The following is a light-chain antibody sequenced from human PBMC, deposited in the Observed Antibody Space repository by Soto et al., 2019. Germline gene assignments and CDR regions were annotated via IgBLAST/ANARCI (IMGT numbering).Light chain of an antibody. CDR1: QGVLYSSNNKNY. J-gene: IGKJ4*01. Sequence: DIVMTQSPDSLAVSLGERATINCKSSQGVLYSSNNKNYLAWYQQTPGQPPKLLIYWASTRESGVPDRFSGSGSGTDFTLTVSSLQAEDVAVYYCQQYYSTPLTFGGGTKVEIK. CDR2: WAS. V-gene: IGKV4-1*01. CDR3: QQYYSTPLT.